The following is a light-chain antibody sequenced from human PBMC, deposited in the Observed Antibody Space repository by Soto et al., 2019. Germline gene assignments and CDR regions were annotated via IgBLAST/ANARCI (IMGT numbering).Light chain of an antibody. J-gene: IGKJ4*01. CDR1: QSVSSY. CDR2: DAS. Sequence: EIVLTQSPATLSLSPGERATLSCRASQSVSSYLAWYQQKPGQAPRLLIYDASNRATGIPARFSGSGSGTDFTLTISSLEPEDLAVYYCQQRSNWQLTFGGGTKVDIK. CDR3: QQRSNWQLT. V-gene: IGKV3-11*01.